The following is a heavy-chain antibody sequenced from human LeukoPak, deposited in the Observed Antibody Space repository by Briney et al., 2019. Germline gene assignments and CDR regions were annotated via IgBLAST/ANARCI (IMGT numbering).Heavy chain of an antibody. CDR1: GGSISSYY. CDR3: ARDATSIVGATTLWYFDL. Sequence: SETLSLTCTVSGGSISSYYWSWIRQPPGKGLEWIGYIYYSGSTNYNPSLKSRVTISVDTSKNQLSLKLSSVTAADTAVYYCARDATSIVGATTLWYFDLWGRGTLVTVSS. D-gene: IGHD1-26*01. J-gene: IGHJ2*01. CDR2: IYYSGST. V-gene: IGHV4-59*01.